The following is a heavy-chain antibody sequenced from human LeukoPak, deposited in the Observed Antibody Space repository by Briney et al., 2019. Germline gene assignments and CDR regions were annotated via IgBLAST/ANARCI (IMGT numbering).Heavy chain of an antibody. J-gene: IGHJ6*03. V-gene: IGHV1-2*06. CDR3: ARDTPLLFDYYYYYYMDV. Sequence: ASVKVSCKASGYTFTGYYMDWVRQAPGQGLEWMGRINPNSGGTNYAQKFQGRVTMTRDTSISTAYMELSRLRSDDTAVYYCARDTPLLFDYYYYYYMDVWGKGTTVTVSS. CDR1: GYTFTGYY. CDR2: INPNSGGT. D-gene: IGHD2-15*01.